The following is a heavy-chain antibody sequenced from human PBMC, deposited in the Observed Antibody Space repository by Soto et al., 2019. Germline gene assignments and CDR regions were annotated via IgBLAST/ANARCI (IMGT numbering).Heavy chain of an antibody. CDR2: ISGNGNRI. D-gene: IGHD2-2*02. V-gene: IGHV3-48*03. CDR1: GFTFSDYE. J-gene: IGHJ5*02. Sequence: EVLLVESGGGLVQPGGSLRLSCAASGFTFSDYEINWVRQAPGRGLEWVSSISGNGNRIDYADSVKGRFTISRDNAQNSVFLQMSRLGAEDTAAYYCVRSWRLVCSSTRCYSPWFDPWGQGTLVTVSS. CDR3: VRSWRLVCSSTRCYSPWFDP.